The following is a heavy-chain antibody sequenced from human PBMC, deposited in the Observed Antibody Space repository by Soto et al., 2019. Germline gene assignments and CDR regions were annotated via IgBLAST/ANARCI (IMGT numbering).Heavy chain of an antibody. Sequence: GGSLRLSCAATGFTFTSYWMHWVRQAPGKGLVWVSRINGDGSNTFYADSVKGRLTISRDNAKNTVYLQMNSLRVEDTAVYYCARGIQYRYGMDVWGQGTTVTASS. CDR1: GFTFTSYW. V-gene: IGHV3-74*01. CDR2: INGDGSNT. CDR3: ARGIQYRYGMDV. D-gene: IGHD4-4*01. J-gene: IGHJ6*01.